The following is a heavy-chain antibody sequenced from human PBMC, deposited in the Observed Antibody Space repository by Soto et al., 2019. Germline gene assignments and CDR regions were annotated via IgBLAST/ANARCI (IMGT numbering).Heavy chain of an antibody. CDR3: ARSRAASYYGVDV. Sequence: QVQLVQSGTEVKKPGASVKVSCKASGYTFISYAMHWVRQAPGQRLEWMGWILTGNGNTKYSQNFQGRVTLTRDTSASTAYMELSSLRSEDTAVYYCARSRAASYYGVDVWGQGTTVTVSS. CDR1: GYTFISYA. V-gene: IGHV1-3*04. CDR2: ILTGNGNT. J-gene: IGHJ6*02. D-gene: IGHD2-2*01.